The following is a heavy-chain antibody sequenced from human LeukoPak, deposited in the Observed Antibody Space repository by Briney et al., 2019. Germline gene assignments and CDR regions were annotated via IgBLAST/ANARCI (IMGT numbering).Heavy chain of an antibody. CDR3: ARSLSSRFSGPRRPYYFDY. D-gene: IGHD3-16*02. J-gene: IGHJ4*02. CDR2: ITSSSRYM. CDR1: GLTFSSYS. V-gene: IGHV3-21*04. Sequence: GGSLRLSCAASGLTFSSYSMNWVRQAPGKGLEWVSSITSSSRYMYYADSVKGRFTISRDNAKNSLYLQMSSLRAEDTAVYYCARSLSSRFSGPRRPYYFDYWGQGTLVTVSS.